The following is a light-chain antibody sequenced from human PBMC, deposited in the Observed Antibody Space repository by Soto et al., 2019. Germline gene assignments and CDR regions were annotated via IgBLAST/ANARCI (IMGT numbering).Light chain of an antibody. Sequence: QSVLTQPPSASGTPGQRVTISCSGSSSNIGSHYVYWFQQLPGTAPKLLIYRNNLRPSGVPDRFSGSKSGTSASLAISGIRSEDEADYYCAAWDDSLSGRVVFGGGTKLTVL. CDR3: AAWDDSLSGRVV. CDR2: RNN. J-gene: IGLJ2*01. CDR1: SSNIGSHY. V-gene: IGLV1-47*01.